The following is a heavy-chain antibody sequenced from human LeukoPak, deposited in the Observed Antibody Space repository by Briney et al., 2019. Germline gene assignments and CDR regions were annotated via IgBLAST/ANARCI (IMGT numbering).Heavy chain of an antibody. V-gene: IGHV3-74*01. D-gene: IGHD5-18*01. J-gene: IGHJ4*02. CDR2: INGDASST. CDR3: ARARGNTYGYFEY. Sequence: PGGSLRLFCAASGLTLSGCWMHWVRQAPGKGLVWVSRINGDASSTSYADSVKGRFTISRDNAKSTLYLQMNSLRVEDTAVYYCARARGNTYGYFEYWGQGTLVTVSS. CDR1: GLTLSGCW.